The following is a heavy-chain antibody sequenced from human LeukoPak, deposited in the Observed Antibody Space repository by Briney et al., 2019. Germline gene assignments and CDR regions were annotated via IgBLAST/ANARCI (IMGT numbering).Heavy chain of an antibody. CDR1: GFTFSRSW. Sequence: GGSLRLSCAASGFTFSRSWWSWVRQAPGKGLEWVANIKEDGSQRNNVDSVKGRFTISRDNAMNSVFLQMISLRAEDTAVYYCARDRGYNSFDYWGQGTLVTVSS. J-gene: IGHJ4*02. D-gene: IGHD6-13*01. CDR3: ARDRGYNSFDY. CDR2: IKEDGSQR. V-gene: IGHV3-7*01.